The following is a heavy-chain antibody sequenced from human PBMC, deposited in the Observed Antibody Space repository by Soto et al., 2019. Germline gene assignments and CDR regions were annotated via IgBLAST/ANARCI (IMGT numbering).Heavy chain of an antibody. CDR1: GDSISNHY. D-gene: IGHD4-17*01. V-gene: IGHV4-59*08. CDR2: IYHSGGT. J-gene: IGHJ6*03. CDR3: ARSGDYTNYYYYYMDV. Sequence: SETLSLTCKASGDSISNHYWSWIRQPPGKGLEWIGYIYHSGGTKYNPSLKSRVTISLAPSKTQFSLRLSSVTAADSAVYYCARSGDYTNYYYYYMDVWAKGTTVTVSS.